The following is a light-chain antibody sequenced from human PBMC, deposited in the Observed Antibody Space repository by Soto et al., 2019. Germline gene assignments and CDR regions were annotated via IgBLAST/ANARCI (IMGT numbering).Light chain of an antibody. V-gene: IGKV1-9*01. J-gene: IGKJ3*01. Sequence: IQFAQSAASLSSSLGDRGTITFRASQGVSSYLAWYQQKPGKAPKLLIYAASTLQSGVPSRFSGSGFGTDFTLTISSLQPEDLGTYYCQQLNRYPPTFGPGTKVDIK. CDR2: AAS. CDR3: QQLNRYPPT. CDR1: QGVSSY.